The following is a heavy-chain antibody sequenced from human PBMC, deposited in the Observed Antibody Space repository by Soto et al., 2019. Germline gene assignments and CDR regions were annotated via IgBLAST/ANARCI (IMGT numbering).Heavy chain of an antibody. CDR1: GGTFSSYA. J-gene: IGHJ5*02. D-gene: IGHD3-9*01. CDR3: ARDRHSYILTGHTGWFDP. CDR2: IIPIFGTA. Sequence: QVQLVQSGAEVKKPGSSVQVSCKASGGTFSSYAISWVRQAPGQGLEWMGGIIPIFGTANYAQKFQGRVTITADASTSTAYMELSSLGSEDTAGYYCARDRHSYILTGHTGWFDPWGQGTLVTVSS. V-gene: IGHV1-69*01.